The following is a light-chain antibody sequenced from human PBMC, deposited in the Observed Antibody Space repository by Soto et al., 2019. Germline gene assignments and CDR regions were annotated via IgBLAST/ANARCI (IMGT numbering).Light chain of an antibody. CDR1: QDIGSY. CDR2: GES. V-gene: IGKV1-9*01. Sequence: EIQMTQSPSFLSASVGDRVTVTCRSSQDIGSYLAWYQQKPGKAPKILIYGESTLQSGVPPRFGGSGYGTAFTLKISSLKNEEFATYFCQQVHDYQITVGGGNKVDI. J-gene: IGKJ4*01. CDR3: QQVHDYQIT.